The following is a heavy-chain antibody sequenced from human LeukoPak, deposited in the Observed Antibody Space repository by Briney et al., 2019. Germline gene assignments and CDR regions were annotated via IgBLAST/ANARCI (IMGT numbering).Heavy chain of an antibody. V-gene: IGHV3-21*01. CDR1: GFTFGSYS. J-gene: IGHJ4*02. CDR2: ISSSSSYI. CDR3: ARIAAGAGTHFDY. D-gene: IGHD6-13*01. Sequence: GGSLRLSCAASGFTFGSYSMNWVRQAPGKGLEWVSSISSSSSYIYYADSVKGRFTISRDNAKNSLYLQMNSLRAEDTAVYYCARIAAGAGTHFDYWGQGTLVTVSS.